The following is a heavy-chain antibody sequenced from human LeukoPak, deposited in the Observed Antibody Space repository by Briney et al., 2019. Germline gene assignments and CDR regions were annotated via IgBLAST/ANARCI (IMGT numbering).Heavy chain of an antibody. CDR3: ARDQYDYVWGSYRPYFDY. CDR1: GYTFTSYG. Sequence: VASVTVSFKASGYTFTSYGISWVRQAPGQGLEWMGWISAYNGNTNYAQKLQGRVTMTTDTSTSTAYMELRSLRSDDTAVFYCARDQYDYVWGSYRPYFDYWGQGTLVTVSS. CDR2: ISAYNGNT. V-gene: IGHV1-18*01. J-gene: IGHJ4*02. D-gene: IGHD3-16*02.